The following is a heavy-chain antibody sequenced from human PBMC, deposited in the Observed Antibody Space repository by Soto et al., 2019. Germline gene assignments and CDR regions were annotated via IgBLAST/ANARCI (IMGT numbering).Heavy chain of an antibody. Sequence: QLQLQESGPGLVKPSETLSLTCTVSGDSISSNSYYWGWVRQPPGKGLEWIGSIPYTGTPYYNPSLKSRVTVSGDTSKKQFSLILSSLTAADTAVYYCATTFYAGLFFDYWGQGTLVTVSS. D-gene: IGHD1-1*01. CDR1: GDSISSNSYY. CDR3: ATTFYAGLFFDY. CDR2: IPYTGTP. V-gene: IGHV4-39*01. J-gene: IGHJ4*02.